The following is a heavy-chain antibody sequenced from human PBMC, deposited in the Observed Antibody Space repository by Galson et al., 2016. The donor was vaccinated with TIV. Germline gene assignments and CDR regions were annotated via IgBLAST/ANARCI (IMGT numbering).Heavy chain of an antibody. CDR3: ARVPGAVAGRV. CDR1: GCTFPDFY. D-gene: IGHD6-19*01. J-gene: IGHJ4*02. CDR2: INPKNGDT. Sequence: SVKVSCKASGCTFPDFYLHWVRQAPGQGLEWLGWINPKNGDTNYAQKFQGRVTLTRDTSITTAFLDLKSLRPDDTAVYFRARVPGAVAGRVWGQGTLVTVSA. V-gene: IGHV1-2*02.